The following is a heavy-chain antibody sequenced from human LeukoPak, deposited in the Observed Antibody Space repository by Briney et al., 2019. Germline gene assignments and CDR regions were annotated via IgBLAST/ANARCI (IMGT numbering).Heavy chain of an antibody. J-gene: IGHJ4*02. CDR1: GFTFSSYP. Sequence: GGSLRLSCAASGFTFSSYPMHWARHAPGKGLEWVAFIRYGRSNIYYADSVKGRFTISRDNAKNSLYLQMNSLRAEDTAVYYCARDRYGALYYWGLGTLVTVSS. CDR2: IRYGRSNI. D-gene: IGHD4/OR15-4a*01. CDR3: ARDRYGALYY. V-gene: IGHV3-30-3*01.